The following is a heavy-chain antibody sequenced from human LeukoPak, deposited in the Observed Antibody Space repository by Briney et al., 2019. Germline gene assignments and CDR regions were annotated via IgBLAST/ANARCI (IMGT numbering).Heavy chain of an antibody. CDR3: ARPVGGWFDP. CDR2: VNLSGVT. Sequence: PSETLSLTCAVYGGSFSGYYWSWVRQPPGMGLEWIGEVNLSGVTNYNPSLKSRITMSLDTSKNHISLKLSSVTAADTAVYYCARPVGGWFDPWGQGTLVTVSS. CDR1: GGSFSGYY. J-gene: IGHJ5*02. V-gene: IGHV4-34*01. D-gene: IGHD3-16*01.